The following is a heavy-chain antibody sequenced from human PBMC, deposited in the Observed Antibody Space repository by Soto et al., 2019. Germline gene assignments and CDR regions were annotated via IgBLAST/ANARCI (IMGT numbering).Heavy chain of an antibody. CDR3: AVEYCSGGSCHSGYFQH. CDR1: GYTFTSYG. V-gene: IGHV1-18*04. CDR2: ISAYNGNT. J-gene: IGHJ1*01. Sequence: GAAVKVSCKASGYTFTSYGIRWGRQAPGQGLEWMGWISAYNGNTNYAQKLQGRVTMTTDTSTSTAYMELRSLRSDDTAVYYCAVEYCSGGSCHSGYFQHWGQGTLVTVSS. D-gene: IGHD2-15*01.